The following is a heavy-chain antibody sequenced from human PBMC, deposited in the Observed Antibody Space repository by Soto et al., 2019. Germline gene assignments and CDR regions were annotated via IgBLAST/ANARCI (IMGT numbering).Heavy chain of an antibody. V-gene: IGHV1-69*06. Sequence: GASVKVSCKASGGTFSSYAISCVRQAPGQGLEWMGGIIPIFGTANYAQKFQGRVTITEDKSTSTAYMELSSLRSEDTAVYYCARVGSGLTGLGYFDYWGQGTLVTVSS. CDR2: IIPIFGTA. CDR3: ARVGSGLTGLGYFDY. D-gene: IGHD6-19*01. J-gene: IGHJ4*02. CDR1: GGTFSSYA.